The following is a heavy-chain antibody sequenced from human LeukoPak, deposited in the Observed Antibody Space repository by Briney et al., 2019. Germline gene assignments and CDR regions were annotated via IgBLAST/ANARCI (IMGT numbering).Heavy chain of an antibody. CDR2: IKEDGSEK. CDR1: GFTFSNYW. J-gene: IGHJ4*02. V-gene: IGHV3-7*01. D-gene: IGHD6-13*01. Sequence: GGPLRLSCAASGFTFSNYWMSWVRQAPGKGLEWVANIKEDGSEKYYVDSVKGRFTISRDNARNSLYLQMNSLRAEDTAVYYCASGRQLGYWGQGTLVTVSS. CDR3: ASGRQLGY.